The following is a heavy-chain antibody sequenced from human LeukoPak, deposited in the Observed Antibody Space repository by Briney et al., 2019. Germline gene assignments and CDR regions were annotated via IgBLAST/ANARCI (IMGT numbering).Heavy chain of an antibody. CDR2: IRYDGSKK. Sequence: GGSLRLSCAASGFTFSSYGMHWVRQAPGKGLEWVSFIRYDGSKKYYADSMKGRFTISRDNSKNTLYLQMNSLRAEDTAVYYCARDRSGMTTVTADAFDIWGQGTMVTVSS. CDR3: ARDRSGMTTVTADAFDI. CDR1: GFTFSSYG. V-gene: IGHV3-30*02. D-gene: IGHD4-17*01. J-gene: IGHJ3*02.